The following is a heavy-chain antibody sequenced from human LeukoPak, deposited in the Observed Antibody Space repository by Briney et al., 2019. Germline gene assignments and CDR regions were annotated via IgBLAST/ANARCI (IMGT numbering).Heavy chain of an antibody. D-gene: IGHD6-13*01. CDR3: AKSLIAAAGTGAFDM. CDR1: GFTFSSYG. CDR2: ISASGGST. Sequence: GGSLRLSCAASGFTFSSYGMSWVRQSPGKGLEWVSGISASGGSTYYADSVKGRFTISRDNSKNTLYLQINSLRAEDTALYYCAKSLIAAAGTGAFDMWGQGTMVTVS. V-gene: IGHV3-23*01. J-gene: IGHJ3*02.